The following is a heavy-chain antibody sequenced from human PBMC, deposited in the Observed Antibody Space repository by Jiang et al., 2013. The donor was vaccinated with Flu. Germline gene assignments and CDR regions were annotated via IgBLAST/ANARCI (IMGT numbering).Heavy chain of an antibody. CDR3: ARARYDY. CDR1: GGSFSGYY. CDR2: INHSGST. V-gene: IGHV4-34*01. J-gene: IGHJ4*02. Sequence: SLTCAVYGGSFSGYYWSWIRQPPGKGLEWIGEINHSGSTNYNPSLKSRVTISVDTSKNQFSLKLSSVTAADTAVYYCARARYDYWGQGTLVTVSS.